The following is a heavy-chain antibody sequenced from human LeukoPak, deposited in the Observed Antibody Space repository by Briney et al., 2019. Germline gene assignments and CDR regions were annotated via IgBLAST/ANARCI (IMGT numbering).Heavy chain of an antibody. V-gene: IGHV1-69*13. CDR1: GGTFSSYA. CDR2: IIPIFGTA. D-gene: IGHD2-2*01. CDR3: ARSLPPGGTVYYYYYMDV. Sequence: SVKVSCKASGGTFSSYAISWVRQAPGQGLEWMGGIIPIFGTANYAQKFQGRVTITADESTSTAYMELSSLRSEDTAVYYCARSLPPGGTVYYYYYMDVWGKGTTVTVSS. J-gene: IGHJ6*03.